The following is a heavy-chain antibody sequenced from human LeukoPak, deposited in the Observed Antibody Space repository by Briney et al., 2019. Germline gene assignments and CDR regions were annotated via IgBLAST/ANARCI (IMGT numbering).Heavy chain of an antibody. J-gene: IGHJ3*02. CDR2: ISSSSSYI. Sequence: GGSLRLSCAASGFTFSSYSMNWVRQAPGKGLEWVSSISSSSSYIYYADSVKGRFTISRDNAKNSLYLQMNSLRAEDTAVYYCAREFEEQQLRNAFDIWGQGTMVTVSS. D-gene: IGHD6-13*01. CDR3: AREFEEQQLRNAFDI. CDR1: GFTFSSYS. V-gene: IGHV3-21*04.